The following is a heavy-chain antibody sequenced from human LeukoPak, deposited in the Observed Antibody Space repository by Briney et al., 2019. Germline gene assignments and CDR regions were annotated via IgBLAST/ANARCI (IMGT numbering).Heavy chain of an antibody. J-gene: IGHJ5*02. CDR1: GFTFSSYG. CDR2: ISYDGSNK. D-gene: IGHD2-8*01. Sequence: GGSLRLSCAASGFTFSSYGMHWVRQAPGKGLEWVAVISYDGSNKYYADSVKGRFTISRDNSKNTLYLQMNSLRSEDTAVYYCARPLLPYCTNGVCYEAGRLWFDPWGQGTLVTVSS. CDR3: ARPLLPYCTNGVCYEAGRLWFDP. V-gene: IGHV3-30*19.